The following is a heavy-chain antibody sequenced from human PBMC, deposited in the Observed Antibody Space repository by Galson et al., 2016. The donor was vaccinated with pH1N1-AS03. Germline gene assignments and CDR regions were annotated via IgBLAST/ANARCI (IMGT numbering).Heavy chain of an antibody. D-gene: IGHD3-16*01. CDR3: ARVYWHVPTPDTYGAFGI. V-gene: IGHV4-4*03. CDR1: GGSVRDNNW. CDR2: VYRSGST. J-gene: IGHJ3*02. Sequence: PETLSLTCAVSGGSVRDNNWWSWVRQPPGKGLEWIGEVYRSGSTNYNPSLKSRVTISLDKSKNQLSRRLTSVTAADTAVYYSARVYWHVPTPDTYGAFGIWGQGTTVTVSS.